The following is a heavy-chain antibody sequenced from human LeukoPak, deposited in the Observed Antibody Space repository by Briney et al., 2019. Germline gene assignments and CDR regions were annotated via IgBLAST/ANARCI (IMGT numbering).Heavy chain of an antibody. CDR1: GLTSSDYY. D-gene: IGHD2-2*01. J-gene: IGHJ4*02. V-gene: IGHV3-69-1*01. CDR2: ISSSSTI. Sequence: GGSLRLSCAASGLTSSDYYISWIPQAQGKGLEWVSYISSSSTIYYADSVKGRFTISRDNAKNSLCLQMNSLRAEDTAVYYCARDYFVRSNDYWGQGTLVTVSS. CDR3: ARDYFVRSNDY.